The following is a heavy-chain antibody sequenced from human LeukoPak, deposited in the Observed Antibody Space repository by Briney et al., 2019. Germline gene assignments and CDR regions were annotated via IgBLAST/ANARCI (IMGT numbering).Heavy chain of an antibody. J-gene: IGHJ4*02. Sequence: KPSETLSLTCTVSGASVTTYYWSWIRQPAGKGLEWIGRIYSSGTTNYNLSLRGRVTMSLDTSGNQVSLKLSSVVAADTAMYYCARDYDKAFDYWGQGTLVTVSS. D-gene: IGHD3-16*01. CDR2: IYSSGTT. CDR3: ARDYDKAFDY. CDR1: GASVTTYY. V-gene: IGHV4-4*07.